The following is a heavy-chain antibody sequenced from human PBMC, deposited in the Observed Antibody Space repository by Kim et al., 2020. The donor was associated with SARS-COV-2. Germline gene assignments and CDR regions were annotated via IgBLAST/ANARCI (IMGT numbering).Heavy chain of an antibody. CDR3: ARVKTRGFGEPKYYFDY. J-gene: IGHJ4*02. D-gene: IGHD3-10*01. V-gene: IGHV4-39*07. Sequence: LKSRVTISVDTSKNQFSLKLSSVTAADTAVYYCARVKTRGFGEPKYYFDYWGQGTLVTVSS.